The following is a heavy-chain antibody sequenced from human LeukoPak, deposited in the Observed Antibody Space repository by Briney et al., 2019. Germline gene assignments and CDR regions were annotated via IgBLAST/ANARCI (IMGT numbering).Heavy chain of an antibody. CDR2: SSCDST. CDR1: GFTFSRYA. J-gene: IGHJ4*02. CDR3: AKVLNGETWRGGFDY. Sequence: PGGTLRLSCAASGFTFSRYAMSWVRQAPGKGLEWVSVSSCDSTYYADSVKGRFTISRDNPKNTLYLQMNSLRAEETAVYYCAKVLNGETWRGGFDYWGQGTLVTVSS. V-gene: IGHV3-23*01. D-gene: IGHD3-10*01.